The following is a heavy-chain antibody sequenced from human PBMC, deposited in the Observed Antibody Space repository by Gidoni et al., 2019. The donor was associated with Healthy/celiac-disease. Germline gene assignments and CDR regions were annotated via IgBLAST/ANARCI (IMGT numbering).Heavy chain of an antibody. CDR1: GFNFCSHA. V-gene: IGHV3-30-3*01. CDR2: ISYDGSNK. J-gene: IGHJ4*02. CDR3: ARDLSTYGSGSYDY. D-gene: IGHD3-10*01. Sequence: QVQLVESGGGVVQPGGARRLYLADPGFNFCSHAMHWVRQAPGKGLGWVAVISYDGSNKNYANCVKGRFTISRDNSKNTLYLKMNSLRAEDTAVYYCARDLSTYGSGSYDYWGQGTLVTVSS.